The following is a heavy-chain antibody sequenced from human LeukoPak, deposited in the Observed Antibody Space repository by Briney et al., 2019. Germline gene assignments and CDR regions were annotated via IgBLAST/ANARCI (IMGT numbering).Heavy chain of an antibody. CDR2: ISSSSDV. CDR3: ARGIAVAAPDY. CDR1: GFTFSRFS. V-gene: IGHV3-21*01. D-gene: IGHD6-19*01. J-gene: IGHJ4*02. Sequence: GGPLRLSCAASGFTFSRFSMNWVRQAPGKGLEWVSSISSSSDVYYADSLKGRFTISRDNAKNSLYLQMNSLRADDTAVYYCARGIAVAAPDYWGQGSLVTVSS.